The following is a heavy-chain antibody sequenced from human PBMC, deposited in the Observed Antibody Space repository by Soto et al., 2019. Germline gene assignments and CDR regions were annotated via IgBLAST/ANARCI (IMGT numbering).Heavy chain of an antibody. J-gene: IGHJ2*01. CDR1: GDTFIRYA. D-gene: IGHD4-17*01. CDR2: VIPIFATP. Sequence: QVQLVQSGAEVKKPGSSVKVSRKASGDTFIRYAISWVRQAPGQGLEWMGGVIPIFATPQYAQKFQGRVTITADESTTTAYMELSSLRSEDTAVYYCARFPLDFGDRYWYFDLWGRGTLVTVSS. V-gene: IGHV1-69*01. CDR3: ARFPLDFGDRYWYFDL.